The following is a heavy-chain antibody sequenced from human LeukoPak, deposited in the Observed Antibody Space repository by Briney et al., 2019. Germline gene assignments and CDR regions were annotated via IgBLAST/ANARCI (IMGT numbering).Heavy chain of an antibody. CDR3: ARDLGRSGIGVVIYWYFDL. D-gene: IGHD3-22*01. CDR1: GFPFSSYS. Sequence: GGSLRLSCAASGFPFSSYSIHWVRQAPGKGQEWVAVISYDGSIKYYADSVKGRFTISRDNSKNTLLLQLNSLKAEDTAVYYCARDLGRSGIGVVIYWYFDLWGRGTLVTVSS. V-gene: IGHV3-30-3*01. J-gene: IGHJ2*01. CDR2: ISYDGSIK.